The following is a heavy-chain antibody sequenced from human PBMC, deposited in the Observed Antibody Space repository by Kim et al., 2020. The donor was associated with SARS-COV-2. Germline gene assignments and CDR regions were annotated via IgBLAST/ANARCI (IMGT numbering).Heavy chain of an antibody. CDR3: AIAQYYYDSSGYVDY. J-gene: IGHJ4*02. D-gene: IGHD3-22*01. Sequence: DSVKGRFTISRDNSKNTLYLQMNSLRAEDTAVYYCAIAQYYYDSSGYVDYWGQGTLVTVSS. V-gene: IGHV3-23*01.